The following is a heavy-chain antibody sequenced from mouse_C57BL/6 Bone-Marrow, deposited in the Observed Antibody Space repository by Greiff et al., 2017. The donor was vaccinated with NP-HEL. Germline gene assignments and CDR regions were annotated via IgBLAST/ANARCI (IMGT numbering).Heavy chain of an antibody. CDR2: ILPGSGST. J-gene: IGHJ1*03. D-gene: IGHD1-1*01. Sequence: QVHVKQSGAELMKPGASVKLSCKATGYTFTGYWIEWVKQRPGHGLEWIGEILPGSGSTNYNEKFKGKATFTADTSSNTAYMQLSSLTTEDSAIYYCARCEGEITTVPHWYFDVWGTGTTVTVSS. V-gene: IGHV1-9*01. CDR3: ARCEGEITTVPHWYFDV. CDR1: GYTFTGYW.